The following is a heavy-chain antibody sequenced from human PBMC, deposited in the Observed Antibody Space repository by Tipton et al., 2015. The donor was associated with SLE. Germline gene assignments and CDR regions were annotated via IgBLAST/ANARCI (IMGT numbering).Heavy chain of an antibody. Sequence: SLRLSCAASGFTFSDYYMSWIRQAPGKGLEWVSYISSRGSTIYYADSVKGRFTISRDNAKNSLYLQMNSLRAEDTAVYFCAKWHCSGGDCYIDYWGQGPLVTVSS. J-gene: IGHJ4*02. D-gene: IGHD2-15*01. CDR1: GFTFSDYY. CDR2: ISSRGSTI. V-gene: IGHV3-11*04. CDR3: AKWHCSGGDCYIDY.